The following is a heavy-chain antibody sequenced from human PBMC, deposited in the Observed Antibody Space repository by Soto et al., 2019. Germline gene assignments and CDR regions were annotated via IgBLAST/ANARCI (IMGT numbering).Heavy chain of an antibody. D-gene: IGHD2-2*01. CDR1: GFTFSSYW. CDR2: INSDGSST. J-gene: IGHJ3*02. CDR3: ARGGDCSSTSCYGHHDAFDI. Sequence: GGSLRLSCAASGFTFSSYWMHWVRQAPGKGLVWVSRINSDGSSTSYADSVKGRFTISRDNAKNTLYLQMNSLRAEDTAVYYCARGGDCSSTSCYGHHDAFDIWGQGTMVTVSS. V-gene: IGHV3-74*01.